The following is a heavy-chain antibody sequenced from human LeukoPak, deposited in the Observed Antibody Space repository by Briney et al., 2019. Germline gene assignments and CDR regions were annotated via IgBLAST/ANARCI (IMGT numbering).Heavy chain of an antibody. V-gene: IGHV3-43*02. CDR1: GFTFGDYG. CDR3: AKDRIYSGTTFDY. Sequence: PGGSLRLSCAASGFTFGDYGMHWVRQAPGKSLEWVSLISGDGGSTYHADSVQGRFTISRDNSKNSLYLQMNSLRSEDTALYYCAKDRIYSGTTFDYWGLGTLVTVSS. J-gene: IGHJ4*02. D-gene: IGHD1-1*01. CDR2: ISGDGGST.